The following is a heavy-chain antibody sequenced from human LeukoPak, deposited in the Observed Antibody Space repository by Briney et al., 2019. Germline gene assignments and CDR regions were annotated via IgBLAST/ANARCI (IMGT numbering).Heavy chain of an antibody. J-gene: IGHJ3*02. CDR3: ARASITICLRDAFDI. CDR2: IYTSGST. CDR1: GGSISSYY. D-gene: IGHD3-9*01. V-gene: IGHV4-4*07. Sequence: SETLSLTCTVSGGSISSYYWSWIRQPAGKGLEWIGRIYTSGSTNYNPSLKSRVTMSVDTSKNQFSLKLSSVTAADTAVYYCARASITICLRDAFDIWGQGTMVTVSS.